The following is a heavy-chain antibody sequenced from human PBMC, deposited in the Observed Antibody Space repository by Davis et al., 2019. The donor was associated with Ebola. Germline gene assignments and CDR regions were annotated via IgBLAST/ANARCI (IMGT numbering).Heavy chain of an antibody. CDR2: INPSGGST. CDR3: ARDQVGSYGSGSYHVY. CDR1: GYTFTSYY. Sequence: ASVKVSCKASGYTFTSYYMHWVRQAPGQGLEWMGIINPSGGSTSYAQKFQGRVTLTRDTSTSTVYMELSSLRSEDTAVYYCARDQVGSYGSGSYHVYWGQGTLVTVSS. V-gene: IGHV1-46*01. D-gene: IGHD3-10*01. J-gene: IGHJ4*02.